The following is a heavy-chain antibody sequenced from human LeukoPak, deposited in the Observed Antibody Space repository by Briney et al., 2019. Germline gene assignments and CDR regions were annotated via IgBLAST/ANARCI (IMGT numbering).Heavy chain of an antibody. J-gene: IGHJ4*02. CDR3: GRDFIFKRELSDY. V-gene: IGHV3-7*03. CDR2: INQDGSED. D-gene: IGHD1-7*01. Sequence: GGSLRLSCAASGFTFSSYWMSWVRQAPGKGLEWVANINQDGSEDYFVDSVKGRFTISRDNAKNSLYLQMNSLRAEDTAVYYCGRDFIFKRELSDYWGQGTLVTVSS. CDR1: GFTFSSYW.